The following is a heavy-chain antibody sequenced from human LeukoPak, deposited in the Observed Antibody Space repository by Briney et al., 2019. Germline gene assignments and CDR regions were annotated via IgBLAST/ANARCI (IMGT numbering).Heavy chain of an antibody. J-gene: IGHJ4*02. V-gene: IGHV1-2*02. CDR1: GYTFTGYY. CDR2: INPNSGGT. D-gene: IGHD3-22*01. CDR3: ARDQYYYDSSGSPRLGRLIDY. Sequence: ASVKVSCKASGYTFTGYYMHWVRQAPGQGLEWMGWINPNSGGTNYAQKFQGRVTMTRDTSISTAYMELSRLRSDDTAVYHCARDQYYYDSSGSPRLGRLIDYWGQGTLVTVSS.